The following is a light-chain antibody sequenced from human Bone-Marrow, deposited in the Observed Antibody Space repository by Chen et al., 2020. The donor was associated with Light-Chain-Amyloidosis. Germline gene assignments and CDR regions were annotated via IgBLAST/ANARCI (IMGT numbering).Light chain of an antibody. CDR2: RDT. V-gene: IGLV3-25*03. J-gene: IGLJ2*01. CDR3: QSADSSGAYGVI. Sequence: SYELTQPPSVSVSPGQTARITCSGDDLPTKYAYWYQQKPGQAPVLVIHRDTERPSGSSERFSGSSSATTATLTISGVQAEDEDDYHGQSADSSGAYGVIFGGGTKLTVL. CDR1: DLPTKY.